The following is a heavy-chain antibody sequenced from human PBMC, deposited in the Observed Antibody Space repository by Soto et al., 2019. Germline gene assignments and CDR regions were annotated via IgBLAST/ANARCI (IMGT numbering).Heavy chain of an antibody. CDR3: ARRFLAGSDSGSYYGPWTY. V-gene: IGHV4-34*01. J-gene: IGHJ4*02. CDR2: INHSGST. CDR1: GESFSGYY. Sequence: QVQLQQWGAGLLKPSEALSLTCAVYGESFSGYYWSWLRQPPGKGLEWFGEINHSGSTNYNPSLKGRVTISVDTYNNQFSLKLSSVTAADTAVYYCARRFLAGSDSGSYYGPWTYWSQGTLVTVSS. D-gene: IGHD3-10*01.